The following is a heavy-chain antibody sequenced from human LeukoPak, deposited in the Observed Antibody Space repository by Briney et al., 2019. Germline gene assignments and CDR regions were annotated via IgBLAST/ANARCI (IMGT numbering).Heavy chain of an antibody. J-gene: IGHJ4*02. CDR3: AGEYYDFWSGYRY. CDR2: IYTSGST. D-gene: IGHD3-3*01. Sequence: SETLSLTCTVAGGSISSYYWSWIRQPARKGLEWIGRIYTSGSTNYNPSLKSRVTMSVDTSKNQFSLKLSSVTAADTAVYYCAGEYYDFWSGYRYWGQGTLVTVSS. V-gene: IGHV4-4*07. CDR1: GGSISSYY.